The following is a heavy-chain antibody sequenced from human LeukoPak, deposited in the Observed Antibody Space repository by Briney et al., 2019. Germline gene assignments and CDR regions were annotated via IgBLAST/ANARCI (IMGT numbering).Heavy chain of an antibody. Sequence: SQTLSLTCTVSGGSISSGGYYWSWIRQHPGKGLEWIGYIYYSGSTYYNPSLKSRVTISVDTSKNQFSLKLSSVTAADTAVYYCARGTHGYSNYFYYYYYMDVWGKGTTVTVSS. V-gene: IGHV4-31*03. CDR3: ARGTHGYSNYFYYYYYMDV. CDR2: IYYSGST. D-gene: IGHD4-11*01. CDR1: GGSISSGGYY. J-gene: IGHJ6*03.